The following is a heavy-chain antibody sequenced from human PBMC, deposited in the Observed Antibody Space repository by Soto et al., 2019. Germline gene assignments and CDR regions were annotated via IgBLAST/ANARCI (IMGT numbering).Heavy chain of an antibody. V-gene: IGHV3-48*01. CDR2: ISSSSFTI. CDR1: GFRFSDYS. CDR3: ARDYNDFWRSHFDY. J-gene: IGHJ4*02. D-gene: IGHD3-3*01. Sequence: HPGGSLRLSCAASGFRFSDYSMNWVRQAPGRGLEWVSYISSSSFTIHYADSVEGRFAISRDNAKNSLYLQMNSLRVEDTAVYYCARDYNDFWRSHFDYWGQGALVTVSS.